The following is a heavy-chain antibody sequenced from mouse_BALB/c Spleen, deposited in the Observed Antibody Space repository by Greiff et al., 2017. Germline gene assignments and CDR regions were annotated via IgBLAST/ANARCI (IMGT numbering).Heavy chain of an antibody. V-gene: IGHV5-9-4*01. CDR3: ARGYGSSYGYFDV. D-gene: IGHD1-1*01. J-gene: IGHJ1*01. Sequence: EVQLVESGGGLVKPGGSLKLSCAASGFTFSSYAMSWVRQSPEKRLEWVAEISSGGSYTYYPDTVTGRFTISRDNAKNTLYLEMSSLRSEDTAMYYCARGYGSSYGYFDVWGAGTTVTVSS. CDR2: ISSGGSYT. CDR1: GFTFSSYA.